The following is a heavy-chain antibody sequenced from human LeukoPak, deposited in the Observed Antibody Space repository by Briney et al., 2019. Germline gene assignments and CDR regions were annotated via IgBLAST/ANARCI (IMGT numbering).Heavy chain of an antibody. D-gene: IGHD3-3*01. CDR3: AREFWCGYAYYYYYMDV. Sequence: SETLSLTCTVSGGSISSGSYYWSWIRQPAGKGLEWSGRIYTSGSTNYNPSLKSRVTISVDTSKNQFSLKLSSVTAADTAVYYRAREFWCGYAYYYYYMDVWGKGTTVTVSS. CDR1: GGSISSGSYY. V-gene: IGHV4-61*02. J-gene: IGHJ6*03. CDR2: IYTSGST.